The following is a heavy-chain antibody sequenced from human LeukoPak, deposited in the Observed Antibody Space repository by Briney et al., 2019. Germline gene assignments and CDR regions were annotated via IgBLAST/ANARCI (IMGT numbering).Heavy chain of an antibody. CDR1: GGSITSYY. J-gene: IGHJ6*03. CDR3: ARVRRVRGVIAYYYYYMDV. Sequence: SETLSLTCTVSGGSITSYYWSWIRQPAGKGLEWIGRIYTSGSTNYNPSLKSRVTISVDTSKNQFSLKLSSVTAADTAVYYCARVRRVRGVIAYYYYYMDVWGKGTTVTVSS. D-gene: IGHD3-10*01. V-gene: IGHV4-4*07. CDR2: IYTSGST.